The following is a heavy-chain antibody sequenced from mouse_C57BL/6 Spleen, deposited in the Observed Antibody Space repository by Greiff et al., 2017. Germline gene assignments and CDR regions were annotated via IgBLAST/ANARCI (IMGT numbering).Heavy chain of an antibody. CDR2: IYPGSGST. D-gene: IGHD5-2*01. Sequence: QVQLQQPGAELVKPGASVKMSCKASGYTFTSYWITWVKQRPGQGLEWIGDIYPGSGSTNYNEKFKSKATLTVDTSSSTAYMQLSSLTSEDSAVYYCARRRNTYKGDYFDYWGQGTTLTVSS. V-gene: IGHV1-55*01. J-gene: IGHJ2*01. CDR1: GYTFTSYW. CDR3: ARRRNTYKGDYFDY.